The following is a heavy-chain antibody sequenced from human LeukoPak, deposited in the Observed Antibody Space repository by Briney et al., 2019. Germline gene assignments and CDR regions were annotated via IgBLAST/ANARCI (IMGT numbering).Heavy chain of an antibody. CDR3: ARHRCSGGSCYPMNWFDP. D-gene: IGHD2-15*01. CDR2: LSYSGSP. Sequence: PSETLSLTCTVSGGSINIGTYYWSWVRQPPGKGLEWIGSLSYSGSPNYNPSLKSRVSISRDTSKTQFSLRLSSVTAADAAVYYCARHRCSGGSCYPMNWFDPWGQGTLVTVSS. V-gene: IGHV4-61*01. CDR1: GGSINIGTYY. J-gene: IGHJ5*02.